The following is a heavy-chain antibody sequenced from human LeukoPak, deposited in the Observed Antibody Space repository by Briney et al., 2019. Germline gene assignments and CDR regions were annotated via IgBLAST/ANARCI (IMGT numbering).Heavy chain of an antibody. V-gene: IGHV3-21*01. J-gene: IGHJ4*01. CDR3: ARDRSSGLHYSDY. CDR1: GFAFNVYA. D-gene: IGHD6-19*01. CDR2: ISGKSTYI. Sequence: PGGSLRLSCVASGFAFNVYAMNWVRQAPGRGLQWVSSISGKSTYINYGDSVKGRFTISRDNARNALYLQMDNLKAEDTAVYYCARDRSSGLHYSDYWGHGTLVYVSS.